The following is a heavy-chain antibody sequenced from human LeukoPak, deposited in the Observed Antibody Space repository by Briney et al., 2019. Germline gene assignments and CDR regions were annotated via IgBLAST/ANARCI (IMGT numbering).Heavy chain of an antibody. J-gene: IGHJ3*02. CDR2: IYYSGST. V-gene: IGHV4-59*01. CDR3: AREPPYRVGRAFDI. D-gene: IGHD1-26*01. Sequence: SETLSLTCTVSGGSISSYYWSWIRQPPGKGLEWIGYIYYSGSTNYNPSLKSRVTISVDTSKYQFSLKLSSVTAADTAVYYCAREPPYRVGRAFDIWGQGTMVTVSS. CDR1: GGSISSYY.